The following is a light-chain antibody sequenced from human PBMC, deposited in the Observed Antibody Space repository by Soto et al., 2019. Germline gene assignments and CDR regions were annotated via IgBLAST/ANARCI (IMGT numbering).Light chain of an antibody. CDR1: QSVSSSY. V-gene: IGKV3-20*01. J-gene: IGKJ1*01. CDR2: GAS. CDR3: QQYGSSPCT. Sequence: IVLTQSPGTLSLSPGQRATLSCRASQSVSSSYLAWYQQKPGQAPRLLIYGASSRAAGIPARFSGSGSGTDFTLTISRLEPEDFAVYYCQQYGSSPCTFGQGTKVDIK.